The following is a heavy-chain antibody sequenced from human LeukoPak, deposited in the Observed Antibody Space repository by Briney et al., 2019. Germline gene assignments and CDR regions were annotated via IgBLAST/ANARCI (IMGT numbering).Heavy chain of an antibody. D-gene: IGHD3-22*01. CDR2: INQDGSVQ. CDR1: GFTFSKYW. V-gene: IGHV3-7*04. J-gene: IGHJ4*02. CDR3: TRDDSSGYSTTLDY. Sequence: PGGSLRLSCAASGFTFSKYWMSWVRQTPGKGLEWVANINQDGSVQYYVDAVKGRFTISRDNAKNSLYLQMNSLRAEDAAVYYCTRDDSSGYSTTLDYWGQGTLVTVSS.